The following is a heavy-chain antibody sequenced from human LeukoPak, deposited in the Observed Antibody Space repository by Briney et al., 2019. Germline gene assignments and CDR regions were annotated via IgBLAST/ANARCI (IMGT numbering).Heavy chain of an antibody. D-gene: IGHD2-21*02. V-gene: IGHV1-18*01. CDR2: ISAYNGNT. Sequence: ASVKVSCKASGYTFSTYGISWVRQAPGQGLEWMGWISAYNGNTNYAQKLQGRVTMTTDTSTSTAYMELRSLRSDDTAVYYCAREVTPNWFDPWGQGTLVTVSS. CDR3: AREVTPNWFDP. J-gene: IGHJ5*02. CDR1: GYTFSTYG.